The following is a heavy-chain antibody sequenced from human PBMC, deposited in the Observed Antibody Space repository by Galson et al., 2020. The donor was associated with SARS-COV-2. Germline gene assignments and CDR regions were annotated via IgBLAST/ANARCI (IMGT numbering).Heavy chain of an antibody. CDR2: INSDGSST. CDR3: ARYHYDSGTYYLDY. Sequence: GGSLRLSCAASGFTFSSYYMHWVRQAPGKGPVWVSRINSDGSSTSYADSVKGRFTISRDNAKNTVYLQMNSLRAEDTAVYYWARYHYDSGTYYLDYWGQGTLVTVSS. J-gene: IGHJ4*02. CDR1: GFTFSSYY. V-gene: IGHV3-74*01. D-gene: IGHD3-10*01.